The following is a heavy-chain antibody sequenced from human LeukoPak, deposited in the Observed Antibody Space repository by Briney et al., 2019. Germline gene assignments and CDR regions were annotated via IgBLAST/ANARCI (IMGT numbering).Heavy chain of an antibody. J-gene: IGHJ3*02. CDR3: AKDIGEINGSSTSCDGSAFDI. V-gene: IGHV3-9*01. D-gene: IGHD2-2*01. CDR1: GFSFDDYA. CDR2: ISWNRGSI. Sequence: GGSLRLSCAASGFSFDDYAMHWVRQAPGKGLEWVSGISWNRGSIAYADSVKGRFTISRDNAKISLYLQMNSLRAEDTALYYCAKDIGEINGSSTSCDGSAFDIWGQGTMVTVSS.